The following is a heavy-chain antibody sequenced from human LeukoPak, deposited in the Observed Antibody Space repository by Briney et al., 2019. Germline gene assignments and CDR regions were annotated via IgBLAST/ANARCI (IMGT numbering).Heavy chain of an antibody. CDR1: GFTFSSYA. V-gene: IGHV3-23*01. Sequence: TGGSLRLSCAASGFTFSSYAISWVRQAPGKGLEWVSAISGSGGSTYYADSVKGRFTISRDNSKNTLYLQMNSLRAEDTAVYYCGSDGGYGQTDYWGQGTLVTVSS. D-gene: IGHD5-12*01. CDR2: ISGSGGST. J-gene: IGHJ4*02. CDR3: GSDGGYGQTDY.